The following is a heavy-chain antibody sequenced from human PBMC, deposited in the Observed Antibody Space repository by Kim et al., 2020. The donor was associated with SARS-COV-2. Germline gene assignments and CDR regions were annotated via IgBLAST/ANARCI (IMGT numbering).Heavy chain of an antibody. Sequence: GGSLRLSCAASGFTFSSYEMNWVRQAPGKGREWVSYISSSGSTIYYADSVKGRFTISRDNAKNSLYLQMNSLRAEDTAVYYCARDRGIMITFGGVIDTYYYYGMDVWGQGTTITVSS. J-gene: IGHJ6*02. V-gene: IGHV3-48*03. CDR3: ARDRGIMITFGGVIDTYYYYGMDV. D-gene: IGHD3-16*02. CDR1: GFTFSSYE. CDR2: ISSSGSTI.